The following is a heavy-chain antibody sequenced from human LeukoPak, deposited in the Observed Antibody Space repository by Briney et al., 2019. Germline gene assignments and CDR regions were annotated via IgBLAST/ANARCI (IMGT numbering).Heavy chain of an antibody. J-gene: IGHJ3*02. CDR2: INSKSGGT. D-gene: IGHD3-10*01. CDR1: GYTFTGYN. Sequence: ASVKVSCKASGYTFTGYNMHWVRQAPGQGLEWMGWINSKSGGTNFAQKFQGRVTMTRDTSSSTAYMELSRLRSDDTAMYYCARGGKLMITMVRGALASRDGFDIWGQGTMVTVSS. V-gene: IGHV1-2*02. CDR3: ARGGKLMITMVRGALASRDGFDI.